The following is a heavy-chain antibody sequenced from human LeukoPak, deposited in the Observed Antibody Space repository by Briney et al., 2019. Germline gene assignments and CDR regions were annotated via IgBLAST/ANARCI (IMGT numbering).Heavy chain of an antibody. V-gene: IGHV4-4*07. CDR3: ARAAAAAGGQYFDY. D-gene: IGHD6-13*01. J-gene: IGHJ4*02. Sequence: SETLSLTCTVSGGSINNYFWSWIRQPAGKGVEWIGRIYTNGDTRYNPSLKSRVTLSVDTSKNQLSLTLMSMTAADTAVYYCARAAAAAGGQYFDYWGQGTLVTASS. CDR1: GGSINNYF. CDR2: IYTNGDT.